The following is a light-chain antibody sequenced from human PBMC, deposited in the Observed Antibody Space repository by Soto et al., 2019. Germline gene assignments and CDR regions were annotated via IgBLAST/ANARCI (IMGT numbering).Light chain of an antibody. CDR2: DVS. CDR3: QERSDWYS. V-gene: IGKV3-11*01. J-gene: IGKJ2*01. CDR1: QSVRGF. Sequence: EIVLTQSPATLSLSPGERATLSCRASQSVRGFLAWYQQKPGQPPRLLIYDVSKRATVIPARFSGSGSGTDFTLTISSLEPEDFVVYYCQERSDWYSFGQGTKLEI.